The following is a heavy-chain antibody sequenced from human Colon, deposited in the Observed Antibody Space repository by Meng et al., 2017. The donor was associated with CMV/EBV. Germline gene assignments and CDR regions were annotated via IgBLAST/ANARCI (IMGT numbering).Heavy chain of an antibody. CDR3: ATGDLRNSTGAYYFDS. J-gene: IGHJ4*02. CDR2: IYPVLGVK. V-gene: IGHV1-69*04. CDR1: GDTFNNFV. D-gene: IGHD6-19*01. Sequence: SVKVSCKASGDTFNNFVFNWIRQAPAQGLEWMGSIYPVLGVKHYAQRFRGRVTISADKSTSTAYMELSSVRSDDTAVLYCATGDLRNSTGAYYFDSWGQGTLVTVSS.